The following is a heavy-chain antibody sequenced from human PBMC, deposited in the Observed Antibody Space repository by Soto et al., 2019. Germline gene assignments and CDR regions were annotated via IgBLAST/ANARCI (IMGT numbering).Heavy chain of an antibody. CDR3: ARDKGYCSSTSGSYYFDY. J-gene: IGHJ4*02. V-gene: IGHV3-30-3*01. CDR1: GFTFSSYA. CDR2: ISYDGSNK. Sequence: GGSLRLSCAASGFTFSSYAMHWVRQAPGKGLEWVAVISYDGSNKYYADSVKGRITISRDNSKNTLYLQMNSLRAEDTAVYYCARDKGYCSSTSGSYYFDYWGQGTLVTVSS. D-gene: IGHD2-2*01.